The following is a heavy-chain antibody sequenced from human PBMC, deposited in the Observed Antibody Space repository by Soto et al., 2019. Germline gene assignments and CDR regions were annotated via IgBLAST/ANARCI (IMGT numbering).Heavy chain of an antibody. CDR1: GCSFTNYW. CDR2: IDPIDSQT. CDR3: AKPNGDSEGMDV. Sequence: GDSLTIFCKGSGCSFTNYWISWVRQMPGKGLEWMGKIDPIDSQTNYSPSFQGHVTISADNSKNTLYLQMNSLRAEDTAVYYCAKPNGDSEGMDVWGQGTTVTVSS. J-gene: IGHJ6*02. V-gene: IGHV5-10-1*01. D-gene: IGHD4-17*01.